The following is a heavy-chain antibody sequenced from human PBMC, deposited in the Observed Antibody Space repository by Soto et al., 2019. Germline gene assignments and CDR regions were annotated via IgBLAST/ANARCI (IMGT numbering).Heavy chain of an antibody. CDR1: GYTLTSYY. V-gene: IGHV1-46*01. D-gene: IGHD3-10*01. CDR2: INPSGGST. J-gene: IGHJ3*02. CDR3: ARPMVRGVMGDAFDI. Sequence: QVQLVQSGAEVKKPGASVKVSCKASGYTLTSYYMHWVRQAPGQGLEWMGIINPSGGSTSYAQKFQGRVTMTRDTSTSTVYMELSSLRSEDTAVYYCARPMVRGVMGDAFDIWGQGTMVTVSS.